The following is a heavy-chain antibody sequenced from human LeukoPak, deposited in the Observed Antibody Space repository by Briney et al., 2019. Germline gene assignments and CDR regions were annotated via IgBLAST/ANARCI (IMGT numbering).Heavy chain of an antibody. J-gene: IGHJ4*02. D-gene: IGHD1-20*01. CDR2: IRSGDGPT. CDR3: ATWTGITPY. Sequence: GGALRLSCAASGFTFSDYYMTWIRQAPGKGLEWISYIRSGDGPTYYADSVKGRFTISRDNAKNSLFLQMNSLRVEDTAVYYCATWTGITPYWGQGTLVTVSS. CDR1: GFTFSDYY. V-gene: IGHV3-11*01.